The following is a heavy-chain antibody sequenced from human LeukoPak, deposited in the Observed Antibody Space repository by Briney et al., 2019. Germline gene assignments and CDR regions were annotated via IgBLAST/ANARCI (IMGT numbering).Heavy chain of an antibody. CDR2: ISAYNGNT. Sequence: ASVKVSCKASGYTFTSYGISWVRQAPGQGLEWMGWISAYNGNTNYAQQLQGRVTMTTDTSTSTADMELRSLRSDDTAVYYCARVDYGDAYPPDYWGQGTLVTVSS. D-gene: IGHD4-17*01. CDR1: GYTFTSYG. V-gene: IGHV1-18*01. J-gene: IGHJ4*02. CDR3: ARVDYGDAYPPDY.